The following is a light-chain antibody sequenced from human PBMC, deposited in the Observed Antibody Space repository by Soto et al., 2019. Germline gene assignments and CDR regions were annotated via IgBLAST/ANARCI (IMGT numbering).Light chain of an antibody. CDR1: QRITTY. CDR2: TSG. V-gene: IGKV1-39*01. J-gene: IGKJ2*01. CDR3: QHTYSTPYT. Sequence: IHMTQSPSSLSASVGDRVTITCRASQRITTYLNWYQQKPGEAPKLLISTSGTLQRGVPSRFSGSGSGTDFTLTITSLQPADFATYFCQHTYSTPYTFGQGTQLEFK.